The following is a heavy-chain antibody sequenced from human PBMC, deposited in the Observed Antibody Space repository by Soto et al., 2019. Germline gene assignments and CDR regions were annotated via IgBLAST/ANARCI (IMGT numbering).Heavy chain of an antibody. V-gene: IGHV4-39*01. D-gene: IGHD2-15*01. CDR2: FFYSAST. CDR1: GGPISSSTSY. Sequence: SETLSLTCTVPGGPISSSTSYWGWIRQLPGKGLEWIGSFFYSASTYYNPSPRSRVAIYIDLSKNQFLLKLSSVTAADTAVYYCARHLVVAATTYNWFDLWGQGTLVTVSS. CDR3: ARHLVVAATTYNWFDL. J-gene: IGHJ5*02.